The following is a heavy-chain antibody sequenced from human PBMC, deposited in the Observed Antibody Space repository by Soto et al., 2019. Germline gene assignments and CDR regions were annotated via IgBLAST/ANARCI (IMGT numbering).Heavy chain of an antibody. Sequence: SQTLSLTCAISGDSVAGNSAAWNWIRQSPSRGLEWLGRTYYRSKRYNDYAVSVKSRITVTPDTSKNQFSLHLNSVTPEETAVYYCARDISSFAYGEGYWGQGIQVTVSS. CDR2: TYYRSKRYN. D-gene: IGHD3-10*01. V-gene: IGHV6-1*01. J-gene: IGHJ4*02. CDR3: ARDISSFAYGEGY. CDR1: GDSVAGNSAA.